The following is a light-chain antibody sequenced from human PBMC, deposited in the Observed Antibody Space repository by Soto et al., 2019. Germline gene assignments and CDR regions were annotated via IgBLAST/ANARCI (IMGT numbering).Light chain of an antibody. CDR3: SSYTSSSVV. J-gene: IGLJ2*01. Sequence: QSALTQPRSVSGSPGQSVTISCTGTNSDVGGYNYVSWYQQHPGKAPKLMIYAVNKRPSGVPDRFSGSKSGNTASLTISGLQAEDEADYYCSSYTSSSVVFGGGTKVTVL. CDR1: NSDVGGYNY. CDR2: AVN. V-gene: IGLV2-11*01.